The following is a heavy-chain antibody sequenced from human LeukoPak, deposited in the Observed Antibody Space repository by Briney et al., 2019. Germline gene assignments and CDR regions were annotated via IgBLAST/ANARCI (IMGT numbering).Heavy chain of an antibody. J-gene: IGHJ6*02. D-gene: IGHD6-13*01. CDR3: ATGGGSSRYRYYYYGMDV. V-gene: IGHV4-34*01. Sequence: SETLSLTCAVYGGSFSGYYWSWIRQPPGKGLEWIGEINHSGSTNYNPSLKSRVTISVDTSKNQFSLKLSSVTAADTAVYYCATGGGSSRYRYYYYGMDVWGQGTTVTVSS. CDR2: INHSGST. CDR1: GGSFSGYY.